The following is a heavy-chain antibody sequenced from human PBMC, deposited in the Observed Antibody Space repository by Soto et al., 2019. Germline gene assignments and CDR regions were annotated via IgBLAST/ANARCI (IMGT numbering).Heavy chain of an antibody. D-gene: IGHD6-13*01. CDR2: IIPIFGAA. Sequence: AAVKVACKAAGYTFTSSAVNGVRQAPRQGLEWMGGIIPIFGAASYAQKFQGRVTITADESTSTVYMELRSLRSDDTAVFYCARELRITTAGPRPYDYWGQGTQVTVSS. V-gene: IGHV1-69*13. J-gene: IGHJ4*02. CDR3: ARELRITTAGPRPYDY. CDR1: GYTFTSSA.